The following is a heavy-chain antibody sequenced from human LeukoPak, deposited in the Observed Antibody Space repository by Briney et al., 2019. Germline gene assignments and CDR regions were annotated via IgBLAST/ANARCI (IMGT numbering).Heavy chain of an antibody. CDR1: GFTFSSYA. CDR2: ISGSGGST. V-gene: IGHV3-23*01. D-gene: IGHD1-26*01. CDR3: ANLDVVGAIVDY. J-gene: IGHJ4*02. Sequence: GGSLRLSCAASGFTFSSYAMGWVRQAPGKGLEWVSAISGSGGSTYYADSVKGRFTISRDNSKNTLYLQMNSLRAEDTAVYYCANLDVVGAIVDYWGQGTLVTVSS.